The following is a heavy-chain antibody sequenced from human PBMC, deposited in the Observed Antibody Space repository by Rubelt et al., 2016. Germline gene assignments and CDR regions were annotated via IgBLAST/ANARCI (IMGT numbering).Heavy chain of an antibody. J-gene: IGHJ6*02. Sequence: QVQLQESGPGPVKPSETLSLPCTVPGGSISSYYWSWIRQPPGKGLEWIGDIYNSGGTNYNPSLKSCCTQSVGHPMNQFARRLWSETAASTDVYYCAREWRLRPGYYYYYDMDVWGQGTTVTVSS. CDR3: AREWRLRPGYYYYYDMDV. V-gene: IGHV4-4*08. CDR1: GGSISSYY. D-gene: IGHD5-12*01. CDR2: IYNSGGT.